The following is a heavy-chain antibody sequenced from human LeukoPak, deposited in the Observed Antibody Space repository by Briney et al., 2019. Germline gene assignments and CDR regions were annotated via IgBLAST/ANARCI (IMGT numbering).Heavy chain of an antibody. V-gene: IGHV1-2*02. CDR1: GYTFTGYY. J-gene: IGHJ4*02. CDR2: INPNSGGT. Sequence: ASVKVSXKASGYTFTGYYMHWVRQAPGQGLEWMVWINPNSGGTNYAQKFQGRVTMTRDTSISTAYMELSRLRSDDTAVYYCARIVDIVATKPIDYWGQGTLVTVSS. CDR3: ARIVDIVATKPIDY. D-gene: IGHD5-12*01.